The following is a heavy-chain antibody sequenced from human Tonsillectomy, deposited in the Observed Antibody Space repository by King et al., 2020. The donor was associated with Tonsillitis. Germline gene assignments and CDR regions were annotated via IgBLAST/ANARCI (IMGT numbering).Heavy chain of an antibody. CDR2: INPNSGGT. CDR3: ASVPRGETIRGVPKYHFDH. D-gene: IGHD3-10*01. CDR1: GYTFTGYY. Sequence: QLVQSGAEVKKPGASVKVSCKASGYTFTGYYMHWVRQAPGQGLEWMGWINPNSGGTNYAQKFQGRVTMTRDTSISTAYMDLSRLRSDDTAVYYCASVPRGETIRGVPKYHFDHWGQGALVTVSS. J-gene: IGHJ4*02. V-gene: IGHV1-2*02.